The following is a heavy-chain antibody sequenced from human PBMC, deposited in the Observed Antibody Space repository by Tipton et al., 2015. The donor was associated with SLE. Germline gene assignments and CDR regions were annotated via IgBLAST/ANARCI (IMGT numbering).Heavy chain of an antibody. D-gene: IGHD6-19*01. V-gene: IGHV4-34*01. CDR3: ARARWYSSGSAMGDAFDI. CDR1: GGSFSGYY. CDR2: INHSGIT. J-gene: IGHJ3*02. Sequence: TLSLTCAVYGGSFSGYYWSWIRQPPGKGLEWIGEINHSGITKYNPSLKSRVTISVDTSKNQFSLKLTSVTAADTAVYYCARARWYSSGSAMGDAFDIWGQGTMVTVSS.